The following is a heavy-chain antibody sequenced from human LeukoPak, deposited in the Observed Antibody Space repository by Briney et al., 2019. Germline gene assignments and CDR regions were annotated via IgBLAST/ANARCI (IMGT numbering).Heavy chain of an antibody. CDR1: GFTFSNYW. Sequence: PGGSLRLSCAASGFTFSNYWMHWVRPAPGKELVWVSGISGDGYSTKYADSVKGRFTISRDNARNTLYLQMNSLRAEDTAMYFCARDKYGGNSNAFDIWGQGTMVTVSS. J-gene: IGHJ3*02. CDR3: ARDKYGGNSNAFDI. V-gene: IGHV3-74*03. CDR2: ISGDGYST. D-gene: IGHD4-23*01.